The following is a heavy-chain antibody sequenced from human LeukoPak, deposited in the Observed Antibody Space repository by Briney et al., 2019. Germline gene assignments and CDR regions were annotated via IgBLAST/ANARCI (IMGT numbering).Heavy chain of an antibody. Sequence: PGGSLRLSCAASGFTFSSYAMSWVRQAPGKGLEWVSSISSSSSYIYYADSVKGRFTVSRDNAKNSLYLQMNSLRAEDTAVYYCARDPHRGLYYYYYMDVWGKGTTVTVSS. V-gene: IGHV3-21*01. CDR2: ISSSSSYI. CDR3: ARDPHRGLYYYYYMDV. D-gene: IGHD3-16*01. J-gene: IGHJ6*03. CDR1: GFTFSSYA.